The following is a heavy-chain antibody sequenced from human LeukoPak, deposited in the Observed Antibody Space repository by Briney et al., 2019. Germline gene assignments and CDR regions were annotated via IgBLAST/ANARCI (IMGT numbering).Heavy chain of an antibody. Sequence: SETLSLTCTVSGGSISSYYWNWIRQPPGKGLEWIGNIHYSESTNFNPFLKSRVAIAVDTSKNQFSLSMRSVTAADTAVYYCARVSAAGMEFHYGMDVWGQGTTVFVSS. CDR2: IHYSEST. J-gene: IGHJ6*02. CDR1: GGSISSYY. CDR3: ARVSAAGMEFHYGMDV. D-gene: IGHD6-13*01. V-gene: IGHV4-59*01.